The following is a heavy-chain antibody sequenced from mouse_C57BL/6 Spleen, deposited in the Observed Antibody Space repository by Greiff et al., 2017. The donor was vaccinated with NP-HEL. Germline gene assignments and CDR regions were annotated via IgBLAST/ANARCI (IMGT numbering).Heavy chain of an antibody. CDR1: GYTFTDYE. V-gene: IGHV1-15*01. J-gene: IGHJ1*03. CDR2: IDPETGGT. Sequence: QVQLKQSGAELVRPGASVTLSCKASGYTFTDYEMHWVKQTPVHGLEWIGAIDPETGGTAYNQKFKGKAILTADKSSSTAYIELRSLTSEDSAVYYCTSRGYWYFDVWGTGTTVTVSS. CDR3: TSRGYWYFDV.